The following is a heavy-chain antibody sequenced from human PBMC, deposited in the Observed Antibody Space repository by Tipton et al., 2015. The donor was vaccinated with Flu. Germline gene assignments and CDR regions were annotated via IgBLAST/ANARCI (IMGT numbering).Heavy chain of an antibody. Sequence: LSCTVSGGSISSYYWSWIRQPAGKGLEWIGRIYTSGSTNYNPSLKSRVTMSVDTSKNQFSLKLSSVTAADTAVYYCARDSQQLVHRYYYYGMDVWGQGTTVTVSS. D-gene: IGHD6-13*01. J-gene: IGHJ6*02. CDR3: ARDSQQLVHRYYYYGMDV. V-gene: IGHV4-4*07. CDR2: IYTSGST. CDR1: GGSISSYY.